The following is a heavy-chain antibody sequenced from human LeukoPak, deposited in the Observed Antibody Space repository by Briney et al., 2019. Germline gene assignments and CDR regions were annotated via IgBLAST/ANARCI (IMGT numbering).Heavy chain of an antibody. Sequence: GGSLRLSCAASGFTFSSYGMSWVRQAPGKGLEWVSAISGSGGSTYYADSVKGRFTISRDNSKNTLYLQMNSLRAEDTAVYYCAKADRPKDDYVWGSYRGYYYYYYMDVWGKGTTVTISS. CDR1: GFTFSSYG. J-gene: IGHJ6*03. D-gene: IGHD3-16*02. CDR2: ISGSGGST. V-gene: IGHV3-23*01. CDR3: AKADRPKDDYVWGSYRGYYYYYYMDV.